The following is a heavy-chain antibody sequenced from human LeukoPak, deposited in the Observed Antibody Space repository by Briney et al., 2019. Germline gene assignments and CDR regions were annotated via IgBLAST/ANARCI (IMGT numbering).Heavy chain of an antibody. Sequence: PSETLSLTCSVSGGSISVYYWSWIRQPPGKGLEWIGYISDSGTTNYNPSLKSRVTMSVDTSKNQFSLKLSSVTAADTAVYYCARIDRAVAGTIDYWGQGTLVTVSS. CDR3: ARIDRAVAGTIDY. D-gene: IGHD6-19*01. V-gene: IGHV4-59*08. CDR1: GGSISVYY. CDR2: ISDSGTT. J-gene: IGHJ4*02.